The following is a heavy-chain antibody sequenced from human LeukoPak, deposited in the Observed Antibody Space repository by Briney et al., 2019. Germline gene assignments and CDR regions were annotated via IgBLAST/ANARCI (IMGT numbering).Heavy chain of an antibody. CDR1: GGSVSSGSYY. D-gene: IGHD6-13*01. Sequence: SETLSLTCAVSGGSVSSGSYYWSWIRQPPGKGLGWIGDISYSGSTNYNPSLKSRVTISVDTSKNQFSLKLTSVTAADTAVYYCARVYSSGWSSWGQGTMVTVSS. CDR2: ISYSGST. V-gene: IGHV4-61*01. J-gene: IGHJ3*01. CDR3: ARVYSSGWSS.